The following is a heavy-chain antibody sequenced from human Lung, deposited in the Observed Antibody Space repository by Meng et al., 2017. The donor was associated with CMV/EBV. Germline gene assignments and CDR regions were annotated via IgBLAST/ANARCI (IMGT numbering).Heavy chain of an antibody. D-gene: IGHD3-10*02. CDR3: AKDLVDYYFVS. CDR1: GFTFNTYG. Sequence: GGSLRLSCIASGFTFNTYGMHWVRQAPGKGLEWVAFIRSDGHQTYYADSVKGRFAVSRDNSKNTLYLRMTSLRAGDTAVYFCAKDLVDYYFVSWGQGTLVNVDS. J-gene: IGHJ4*02. CDR2: IRSDGHQT. V-gene: IGHV3-30*02.